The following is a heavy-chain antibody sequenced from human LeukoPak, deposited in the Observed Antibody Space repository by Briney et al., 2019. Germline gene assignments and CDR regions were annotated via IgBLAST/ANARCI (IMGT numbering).Heavy chain of an antibody. CDR1: GYTFTSYD. CDR3: ARETRAAAVWFDP. Sequence: ASVKVSCKASGYTFTSYDINWVRQATGQGLEWMGWMNPNSGNTGYAQKFRGRVTITRNTSISTAYMELSSLRSEDTAVYYCARETRAAAVWFDPWGQGTLVTVSS. V-gene: IGHV1-8*03. D-gene: IGHD6-13*01. CDR2: MNPNSGNT. J-gene: IGHJ5*02.